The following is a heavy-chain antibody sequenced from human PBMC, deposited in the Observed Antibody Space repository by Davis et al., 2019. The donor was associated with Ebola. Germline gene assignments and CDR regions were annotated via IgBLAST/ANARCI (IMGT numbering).Heavy chain of an antibody. CDR2: ISYDGSNK. D-gene: IGHD6-13*01. CDR3: ARVSAAGEIDY. CDR1: GFTFSSYW. J-gene: IGHJ4*02. Sequence: GESLKISCAASGFTFSSYWMSWVRQAPGKGLEWVAVISYDGSNKYYADSVKGRFTISRDNSKNTLYLQMNSLRAEDTAVYYCARVSAAGEIDYWGQGTLVTVSS. V-gene: IGHV3-30*03.